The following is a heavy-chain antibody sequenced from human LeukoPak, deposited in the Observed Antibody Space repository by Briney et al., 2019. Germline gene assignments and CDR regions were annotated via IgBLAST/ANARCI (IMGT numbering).Heavy chain of an antibody. Sequence: GGSLRLSCAASGFTFDDYAMHWVRQAPGKGLEWVSGISWNSGSIGYADSVKGRFTISRDNAKNTLYLQMNSLRAEDTAVYYCARIPGGLRGCVYDFWGQGTLVTVSS. D-gene: IGHD4-23*01. V-gene: IGHV3-9*01. CDR1: GFTFDDYA. J-gene: IGHJ4*02. CDR3: ARIPGGLRGCVYDF. CDR2: ISWNSGSI.